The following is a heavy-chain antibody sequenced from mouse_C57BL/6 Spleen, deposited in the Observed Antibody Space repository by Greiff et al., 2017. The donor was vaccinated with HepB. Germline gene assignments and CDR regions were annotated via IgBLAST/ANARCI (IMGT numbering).Heavy chain of an antibody. CDR1: GYTFTSYG. J-gene: IGHJ4*01. CDR3: YNYYAMDY. Sequence: VKVVESGAELARPGASVKLSCKASGYTFTSYGISWVKQRTGQGLEWIGEIYPRSGNTYYNEKFKGKATLTADKSSSTAYMELRSLTSEDSAVYFCYNYYAMDYWGQGTSVTVSS. CDR2: IYPRSGNT. V-gene: IGHV1-81*01.